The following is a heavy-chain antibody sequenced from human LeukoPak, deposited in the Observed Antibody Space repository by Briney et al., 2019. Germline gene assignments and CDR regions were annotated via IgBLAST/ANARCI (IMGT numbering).Heavy chain of an antibody. Sequence: GESLKISCKGSGYSFTSYWISWVRQMPGKGLEWMGRIDPSDSYTNYSTSFQGHVTISADKSISTAYLQWSSLKASDTAMYYCASHWTTTYSYGSGAIYWGQGTLVTVSS. V-gene: IGHV5-10-1*01. CDR2: IDPSDSYT. CDR1: GYSFTSYW. D-gene: IGHD3-10*01. J-gene: IGHJ4*02. CDR3: ASHWTTTYSYGSGAIY.